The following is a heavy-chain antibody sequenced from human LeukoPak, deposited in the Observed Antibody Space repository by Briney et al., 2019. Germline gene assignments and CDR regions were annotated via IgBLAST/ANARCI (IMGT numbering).Heavy chain of an antibody. D-gene: IGHD1-7*01. CDR2: IYYSGST. J-gene: IGHJ5*02. CDR1: GGSISSGGYY. V-gene: IGHV4-31*03. Sequence: PSETLSLTCTVSGGSISSGGYYWSWIRQHPGKGLEWIGYIYYSGSTYYNPSLKSRVTISVDTSKNQFSLKLSSVTAADTAVYYCARDGAPKLELLRWFDPWGQGTLVTVSS. CDR3: ARDGAPKLELLRWFDP.